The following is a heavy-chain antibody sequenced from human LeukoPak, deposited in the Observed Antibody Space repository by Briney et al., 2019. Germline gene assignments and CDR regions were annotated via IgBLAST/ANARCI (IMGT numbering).Heavy chain of an antibody. V-gene: IGHV3-23*01. Sequence: PGGSLRLSCAASGFTFSNYAMSWVRQAPGKGLEWVSSISGSGGNTYYADSVKGRFTISRDNSKNTLYLQMNSLRAEDTAVCYCAKGGYDFWSGYCDYWGQGTLVTVSS. J-gene: IGHJ4*02. D-gene: IGHD3-3*01. CDR3: AKGGYDFWSGYCDY. CDR2: ISGSGGNT. CDR1: GFTFSNYA.